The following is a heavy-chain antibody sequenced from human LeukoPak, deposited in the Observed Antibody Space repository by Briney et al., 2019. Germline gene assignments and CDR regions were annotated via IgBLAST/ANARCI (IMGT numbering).Heavy chain of an antibody. J-gene: IGHJ3*02. CDR2: INPSGGST. D-gene: IGHD4-17*01. V-gene: IGHV1-46*01. CDR3: ARDYASNGDYAQLDAFDI. CDR1: GYTFTSYG. Sequence: ASVKVSCKASGYTFTSYGISWVRQAPGQGLEWMGIINPSGGSTSYAQKFQGRVTMTRDTSTSTVYMELSSLRSEDTAVYYCARDYASNGDYAQLDAFDIWGQGTMVTVSS.